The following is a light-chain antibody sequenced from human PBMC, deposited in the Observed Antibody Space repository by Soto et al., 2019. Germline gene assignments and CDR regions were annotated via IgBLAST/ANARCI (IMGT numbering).Light chain of an antibody. CDR3: QQYNNWPLT. Sequence: EIVMTQSPATLSVSPGERATLSCRASQSVSSNLAWYQQKPGQAPRLLIYGASTRATGIPARFSGSGSGTDFPLTISSLQSEDFAVYSCQQYNNWPLTFGGGTKVEIK. CDR2: GAS. J-gene: IGKJ4*01. CDR1: QSVSSN. V-gene: IGKV3D-15*01.